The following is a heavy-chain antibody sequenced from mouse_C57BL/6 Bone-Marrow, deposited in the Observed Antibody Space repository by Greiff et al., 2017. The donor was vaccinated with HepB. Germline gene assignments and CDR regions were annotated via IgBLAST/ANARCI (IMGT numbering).Heavy chain of an antibody. J-gene: IGHJ1*03. Sequence: VQRVESDAELVKPGASVKISCKVSGYTFTDHTIHWMKQRPEQGLEWIGYIYPRDGSTKYNEKFKGKATLTADKSSSTAYMQLNSLTSEDSAVYFCARETLYYYGSSYFDVCGTGTTVTVSS. CDR2: IYPRDGST. CDR3: ARETLYYYGSSYFDV. CDR1: GYTFTDHT. D-gene: IGHD1-1*01. V-gene: IGHV1-78*01.